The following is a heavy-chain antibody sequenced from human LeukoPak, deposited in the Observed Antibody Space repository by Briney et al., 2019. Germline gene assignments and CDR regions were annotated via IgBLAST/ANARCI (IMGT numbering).Heavy chain of an antibody. CDR3: ARVARTTGTTVFDY. V-gene: IGHV1-18*04. J-gene: IGHJ4*02. CDR1: GDTFTRYG. Sequence: GASVKVSCKASGDTFTRYGISWVRQAPGQGLEWMGWISTYNGHTKYAQKLQGRVTMTTDTSTTTAYMELRSLTSDDTAVYYCARVARTTGTTVFDYWGQGTLVTVSS. CDR2: ISTYNGHT. D-gene: IGHD1-1*01.